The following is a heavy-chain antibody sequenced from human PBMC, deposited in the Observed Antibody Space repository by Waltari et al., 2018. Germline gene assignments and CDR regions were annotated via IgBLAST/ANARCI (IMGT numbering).Heavy chain of an antibody. CDR3: ARREHFGDSLDY. Sequence: QVQLVQSGAELKKPGASGRVSCRASGSTFTGHDIHWGRQAPGQGLEWMGRINPNTGDTKFAQNFRVRVTMTRDTSISTAYMELSGLRSDDTAMYFCARREHFGDSLDYWGQGTLVAVSS. CDR1: GSTFTGHD. D-gene: IGHD3-16*01. V-gene: IGHV1-2*06. CDR2: INPNTGDT. J-gene: IGHJ4*02.